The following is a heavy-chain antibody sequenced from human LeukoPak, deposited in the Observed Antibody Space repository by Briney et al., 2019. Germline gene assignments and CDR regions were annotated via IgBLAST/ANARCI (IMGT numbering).Heavy chain of an antibody. CDR2: TYYRSKWYN. V-gene: IGHV6-1*01. D-gene: IGHD1-1*01. J-gene: IGHJ5*02. CDR1: GDSVSSNSAA. CDR3: ARDPPPTGRNWFDP. Sequence: SQTLSLTRAISGDSVSSNSAAWNWIRQSPSRGLEWLGRTYYRSKWYNDYAVSVKSRITISPDTSNNQFSLQLNSVTPEDTAVYYCARDPPPTGRNWFDPWGQGTLVTVSS.